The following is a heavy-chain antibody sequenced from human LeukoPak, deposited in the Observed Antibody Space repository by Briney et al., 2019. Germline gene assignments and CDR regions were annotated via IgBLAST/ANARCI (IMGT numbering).Heavy chain of an antibody. J-gene: IGHJ4*02. CDR3: TTEGYDFWSGYYTGGY. CDR1: GFTLSNAW. D-gene: IGHD3-3*01. CDR2: IKSKTDGGTT. Sequence: PGGSLRLSCAASGFTLSNAWMSWVRQAPGKGLEWVGRIKSKTDGGTTDYAAPVKGRFTISRDDSKNTLYLQMNSLKTEDTAVYYCTTEGYDFWSGYYTGGYWGQGTLVTVSS. V-gene: IGHV3-15*01.